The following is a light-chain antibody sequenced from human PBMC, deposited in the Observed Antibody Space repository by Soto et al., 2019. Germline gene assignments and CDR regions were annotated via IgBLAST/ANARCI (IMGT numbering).Light chain of an antibody. Sequence: EIVLTQSPGTLSLSPGGRATLSCRASQSVSSSYLAWYQHNPGQAPRLLFYGATSRATGIPDRFSGSGSGTDFTLTISRLEPEDFAVYYCQQYGSSPWTFGQGTKVDIK. V-gene: IGKV3-20*01. J-gene: IGKJ1*01. CDR3: QQYGSSPWT. CDR2: GAT. CDR1: QSVSSSY.